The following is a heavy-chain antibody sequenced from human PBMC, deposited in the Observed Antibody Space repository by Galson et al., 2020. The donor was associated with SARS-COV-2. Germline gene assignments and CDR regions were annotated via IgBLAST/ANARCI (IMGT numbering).Heavy chain of an antibody. V-gene: IGHV4-34*01. J-gene: IGHJ4*02. D-gene: IGHD3-22*01. CDR3: ARGLQRVNMMVVVLTSIEYFFDS. CDR2: ISQSGRT. CDR1: GGSFSGYY. Sequence: SETLSLTCAVYGGSFSGYYWSWIRQSPGKGLEWIGEISQSGRTKYNPSLKSRVSISEDASKNQFSLKVNSVTAADTAVYYCARGLQRVNMMVVVLTSIEYFFDSWGRGTLVTVSS.